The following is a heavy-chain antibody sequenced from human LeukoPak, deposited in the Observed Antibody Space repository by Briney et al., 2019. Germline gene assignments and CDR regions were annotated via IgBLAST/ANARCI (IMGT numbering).Heavy chain of an antibody. J-gene: IGHJ6*02. CDR2: ISAYNGNT. Sequence: ASVKVSCKASGYTFTSYGISWVRQAPGQGLEWMGWISAYNGNTNYAQKLQGRVTMTTDTSTSTAYMELRSLRSDDTAVYYCARDLILLWFGELLWTDNHYYYGMDVWGQGTTVTVSS. CDR3: ARDLILLWFGELLWTDNHYYYGMDV. D-gene: IGHD3-10*01. CDR1: GYTFTSYG. V-gene: IGHV1-18*01.